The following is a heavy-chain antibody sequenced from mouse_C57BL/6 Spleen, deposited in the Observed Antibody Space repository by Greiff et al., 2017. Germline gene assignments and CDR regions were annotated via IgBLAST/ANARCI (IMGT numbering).Heavy chain of an antibody. CDR3: AKGDYYGSSYGRAMDY. CDR2: IDPANGNT. Sequence: EVQLQQSVAELVRPGASVKLSCTASGFNIKNTYMHWVKQRPEQGLEWIGRIDPANGNTKYAPKFQGKATITADTSSNTAYLQLSSLTSEDTAIYYCAKGDYYGSSYGRAMDYWGQGTSVTVSS. CDR1: GFNIKNTY. D-gene: IGHD1-1*01. V-gene: IGHV14-3*01. J-gene: IGHJ4*01.